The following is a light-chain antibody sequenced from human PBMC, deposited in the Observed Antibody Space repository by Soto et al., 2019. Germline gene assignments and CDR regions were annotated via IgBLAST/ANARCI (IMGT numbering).Light chain of an antibody. V-gene: IGLV2-14*01. CDR2: DVS. CDR1: SSDVGGYNY. J-gene: IGLJ1*01. Sequence: QSVLTQPASVSGVPGQAITISCTGTSSDVGGYNYVSWYQQHPGKAPKLMIYDVSNRPSGVSNRFSGSKSGNTASLTISGLQAEDEADYYCSSYTSSSTSYVFGTGTKVTVL. CDR3: SSYTSSSTSYV.